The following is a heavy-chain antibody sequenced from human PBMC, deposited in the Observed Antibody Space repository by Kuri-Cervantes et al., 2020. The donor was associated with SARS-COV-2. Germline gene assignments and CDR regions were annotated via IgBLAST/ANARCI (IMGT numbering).Heavy chain of an antibody. D-gene: IGHD2-2*01. Sequence: SVKVSCKASGGTFSSYAVTWVRQVPGQGFEWMGRIIPLFGTTIYAQKFRDRVTFTADKSTNTAYMELSSLRSEDTAVYYCARPYCTTTTCYDGAFDSWGQGTLVTVSS. CDR2: IIPLFGTT. J-gene: IGHJ4*02. CDR1: GGTFSSYA. V-gene: IGHV1-69*06. CDR3: ARPYCTTTTCYDGAFDS.